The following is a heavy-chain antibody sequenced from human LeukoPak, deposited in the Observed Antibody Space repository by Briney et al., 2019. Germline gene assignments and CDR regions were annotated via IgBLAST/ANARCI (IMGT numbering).Heavy chain of an antibody. Sequence: PSETLSLTCAVYGGSFSGYYWSWIRQPPGKGLEWIGEINHSGSTNYNPSLKSRVTISVDTSKNQFSLKLSSVTAADTAVYYCASRRPGIAVAGSDDYWGQGTLVTVSS. D-gene: IGHD6-19*01. CDR3: ASRRPGIAVAGSDDY. V-gene: IGHV4-34*01. J-gene: IGHJ4*02. CDR1: GGSFSGYY. CDR2: INHSGST.